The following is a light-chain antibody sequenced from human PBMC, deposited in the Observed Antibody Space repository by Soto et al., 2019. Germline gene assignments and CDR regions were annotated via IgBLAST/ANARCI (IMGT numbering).Light chain of an antibody. CDR2: NTT. CDR3: ALCGGSGTVV. CDR1: SGSVSTSYY. V-gene: IGLV8-61*01. J-gene: IGLJ2*01. Sequence: QAVVTQEPSFSVSPGGTVILTCGLTSGSVSTSYYPSWYQQSPGLAPRTLIYNTTTRSSGVPDRFSGSILGNKAALTITGAQSDDESDYLCALCGGSGTVVFGGGTKLTVL.